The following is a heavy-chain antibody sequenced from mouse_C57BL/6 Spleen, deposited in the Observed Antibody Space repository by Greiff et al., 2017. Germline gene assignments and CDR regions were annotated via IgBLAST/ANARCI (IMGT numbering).Heavy chain of an antibody. Sequence: QVQLQQPGAELVKPGASVKVSCKASGYTFTSYWMHWVKQRPGQGLEWIGRIHPSDSDTNYNQKFKGKATLTVDKASSTAYMQLSSLTSEDSAVYYCAIYDDYDRYYAMDYWGQGTSVTVSS. D-gene: IGHD2-4*01. CDR3: AIYDDYDRYYAMDY. V-gene: IGHV1-74*01. CDR1: GYTFTSYW. CDR2: IHPSDSDT. J-gene: IGHJ4*01.